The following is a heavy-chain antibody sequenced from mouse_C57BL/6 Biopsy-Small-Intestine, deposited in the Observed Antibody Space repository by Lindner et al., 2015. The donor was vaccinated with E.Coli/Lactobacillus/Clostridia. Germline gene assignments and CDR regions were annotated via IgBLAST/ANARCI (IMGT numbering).Heavy chain of an antibody. D-gene: IGHD2-2*01. CDR1: GCTFTDYN. V-gene: IGHV1-22*01. CDR2: INPNNGGT. CDR3: ASWGYDFDY. J-gene: IGHJ2*01. Sequence: VQLQESGPELVKPGASVKMSCKASGCTFTDYNIHWVKQSHGKSLEWIGYINPNNGGTSYNQKFKGKATLTVNKSSSTAYMELRSLTSEDPAVYYCASWGYDFDYWGQGTTLTVSS.